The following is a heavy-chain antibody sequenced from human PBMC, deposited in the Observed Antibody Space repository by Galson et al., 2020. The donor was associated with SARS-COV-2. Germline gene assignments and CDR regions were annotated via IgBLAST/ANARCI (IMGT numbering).Heavy chain of an antibody. CDR2: IYHTGDT. V-gene: IGHV4-38-2*02. Sequence: SQTLSHTCSVSDYSISSSYYCGWIRQPPGKGLEWIPSIYHTGDTYYSPSLKSRVSISVDTPKNQFSLKLTSVTAADMAVYDCARGGGEGRTGVAYWGQGTLVTVSS. D-gene: IGHD3-16*01. CDR3: ARGGGEGRTGVAY. CDR1: DYSISSSYY. J-gene: IGHJ4*02.